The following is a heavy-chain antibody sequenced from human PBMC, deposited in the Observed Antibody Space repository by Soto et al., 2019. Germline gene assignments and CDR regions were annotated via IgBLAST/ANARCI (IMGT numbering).Heavy chain of an antibody. V-gene: IGHV4-34*01. J-gene: IGHJ4*02. D-gene: IGHD3-3*01. CDR1: GWSFSGYY. CDR3: ARGFFGRRFDY. Sequence: PSETLSLTCAFYGWSFSGYYWSWIRQPPGKGLEWIGEINHSGSTNYNPSLKSRVTISVDTSKNQFSLKLSSVTAADTAVYYCARGFFGRRFDYWGQGTLVTSPQ. CDR2: INHSGST.